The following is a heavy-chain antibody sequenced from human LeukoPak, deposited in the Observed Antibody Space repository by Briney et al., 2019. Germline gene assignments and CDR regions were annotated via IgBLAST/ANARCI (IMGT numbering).Heavy chain of an antibody. CDR1: GFTFSSYS. V-gene: IGHV3-21*01. CDR3: ARDEGRYSSSWYFPLDY. D-gene: IGHD6-13*01. J-gene: IGHJ4*02. Sequence: RGSLRLSCAASGFTFSSYSMNWVRQAPGKGLEWVSSISSSSSYIYYADSVKGRFTISRDNAKNSLYLQMNSLRAEDTAVYYCARDEGRYSSSWYFPLDYWGQGTLVTVSS. CDR2: ISSSSSYI.